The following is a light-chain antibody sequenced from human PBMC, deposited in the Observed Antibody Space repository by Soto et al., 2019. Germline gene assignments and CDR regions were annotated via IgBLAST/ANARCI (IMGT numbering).Light chain of an antibody. CDR3: QQANSFPIT. CDR1: QGINSW. CDR2: AAS. J-gene: IGKJ5*01. V-gene: IGKV1-12*01. Sequence: DSQMTQSPSSLSASVGDRVSTTCRASQGINSWLAWYQKKPGRAPKLLIYAASSLQNGVPSRFSGSESGTDFTLTISNLQPEDCAIYFCQQANSFPITFGQGTRLEIK.